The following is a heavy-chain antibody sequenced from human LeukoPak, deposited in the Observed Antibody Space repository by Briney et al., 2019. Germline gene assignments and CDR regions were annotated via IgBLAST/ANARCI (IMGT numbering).Heavy chain of an antibody. J-gene: IGHJ4*02. V-gene: IGHV3-21*04. CDR2: ISSSSSYI. CDR1: GFTFSSYS. CDR3: ARDYDYGGNEPGLGEVDY. D-gene: IGHD4-23*01. Sequence: GGSLRLSCAASGFTFSSYSMNWVRQAPGKGLEWVSSISSSSSYIYYADSVKGRFTISRDNAKNSLYLQMNSLRAEDTAVYYCARDYDYGGNEPGLGEVDYWGQGTLVTVSS.